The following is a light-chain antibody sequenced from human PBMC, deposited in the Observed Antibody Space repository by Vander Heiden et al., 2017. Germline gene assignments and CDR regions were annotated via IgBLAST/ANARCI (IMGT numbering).Light chain of an antibody. CDR2: GVS. Sequence: EIVMTPYPAILSVSPGERVSVSCSASEPVASNLSWYQQKPGQAPRLLISGVSTRATGVPGRFTGSGAGKEFTLIISNLEAEDFAVYYWQQYFVWWTFGQGTKVE. CDR1: EPVASN. J-gene: IGKJ1*01. CDR3: QQYFVWWT. V-gene: IGKV3-15*01.